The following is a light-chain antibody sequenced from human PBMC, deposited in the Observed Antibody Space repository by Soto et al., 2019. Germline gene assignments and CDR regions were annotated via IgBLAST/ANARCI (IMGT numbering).Light chain of an antibody. CDR3: AAWDGSLNVVL. CDR2: SSN. V-gene: IGLV1-44*01. CDR1: SSNIGTNT. J-gene: IGLJ3*02. Sequence: QSVLTQPPSASGTPGQRVTISCSGSSSNIGTNTVNWYQQFPRSAPKLLMYSSNQRPSGVPDRFSSSKSGTSASLAISGLQSEDEADYYCAAWDGSLNVVLFGGGTKLTVL.